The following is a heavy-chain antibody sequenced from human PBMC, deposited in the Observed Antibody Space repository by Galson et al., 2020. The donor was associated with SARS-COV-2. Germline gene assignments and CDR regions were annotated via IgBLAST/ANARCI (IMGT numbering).Heavy chain of an antibody. CDR3: VRDSGFGYCSGGSCYSIDY. J-gene: IGHJ4*02. D-gene: IGHD2-15*01. Sequence: ASETLSLTCTVSGYSISRGYYWGWIRQPPGKGLEWIGNIYHSGSTNYNPSLKSRVTISVDTSKNQFSLKLTSVTAADTAVYYCVRDSGFGYCSGGSCYSIDYWGQGTLVTVSS. CDR2: IYHSGST. V-gene: IGHV4-38-2*02. CDR1: GYSISRGYY.